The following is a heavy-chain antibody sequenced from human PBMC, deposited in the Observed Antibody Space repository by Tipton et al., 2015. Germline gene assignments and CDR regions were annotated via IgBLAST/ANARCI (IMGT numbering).Heavy chain of an antibody. CDR2: IYYSGST. CDR1: GGSMSDYY. D-gene: IGHD3-22*01. J-gene: IGHJ1*01. CDR3: ARASIIQGYYHDSSRYYLFNS. V-gene: IGHV4-59*01. Sequence: TLSLTCTVSGGSMSDYYWNWIRQSPGKGLEWIGYIYYSGSTNYNPSLRSRVAMSMDTSKNQFSLKLSSVIAADTAVYYCARASIIQGYYHDSSRYYLFNSWGQGTLVTVSS.